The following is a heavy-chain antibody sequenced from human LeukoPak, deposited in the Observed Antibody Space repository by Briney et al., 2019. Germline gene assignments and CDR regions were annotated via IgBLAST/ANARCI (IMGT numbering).Heavy chain of an antibody. J-gene: IGHJ4*02. D-gene: IGHD1-26*01. V-gene: IGHV4-59*01. CDR1: GGSINSGY. CDR2: LYPSGST. CDR3: AGGHYPLEY. Sequence: KPSETLSLPCRVPGGSINSGYWSWIRQPPGKGLEWIGLLYPSGSTNYNPSLKSRVTISVDTSRTQFSLKLSSMTAADTAVYYCAGGHYPLEYWGQGTLVTVSS.